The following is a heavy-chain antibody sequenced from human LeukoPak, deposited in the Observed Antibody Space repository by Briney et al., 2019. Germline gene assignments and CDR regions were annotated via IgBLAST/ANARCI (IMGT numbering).Heavy chain of an antibody. CDR2: ISGSGDYT. D-gene: IGHD3-10*01. J-gene: IGHJ4*02. CDR3: AKVTYGSGTYGAFDS. Sequence: GGSLRLTCAASGFTFSSHGMSWVRQAPGKGLEWVSTISGSGDYTYYADSVKGRFTISRDNSKNTLYLQMNSLRAEDTAVYYCAKVTYGSGTYGAFDSWGQGTLVTVSS. V-gene: IGHV3-23*01. CDR1: GFTFSSHG.